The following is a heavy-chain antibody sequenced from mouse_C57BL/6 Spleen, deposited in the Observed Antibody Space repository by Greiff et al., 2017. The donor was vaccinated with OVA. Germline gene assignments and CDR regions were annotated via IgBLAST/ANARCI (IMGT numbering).Heavy chain of an antibody. V-gene: IGHV1-55*01. D-gene: IGHD3-2*02. CDR1: GYTFTSYW. CDR3: ARGLRPPYYAMDY. CDR2: IYPGSGST. J-gene: IGHJ4*01. Sequence: VQLQQSGAELVKPGASVKMSCKASGYTFTSYWITWVKQRPGQGLEWIGDIYPGSGSTNYNEKFKSKATLTVDTSSSTAYMQLSSLTSEDSAVYYCARGLRPPYYAMDYWGQGTSVTVSS.